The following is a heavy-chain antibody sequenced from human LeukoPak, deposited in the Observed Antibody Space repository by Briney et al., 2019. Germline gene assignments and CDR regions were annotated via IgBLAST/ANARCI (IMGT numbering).Heavy chain of an antibody. D-gene: IGHD5-24*01. CDR1: GFTFSNAW. CDR3: ARGLWIGGWLQLGYYYFDY. J-gene: IGHJ4*02. CDR2: INHSGST. Sequence: GSLRLSCAASGFTFSNAWMSWVRQPPGKGLEWIGEINHSGSTNYNPSLKSRVTISVDTSKNQFSLKLSSVTAADTAVYYCARGLWIGGWLQLGYYYFDYWGQGTLVTVSS. V-gene: IGHV4-34*01.